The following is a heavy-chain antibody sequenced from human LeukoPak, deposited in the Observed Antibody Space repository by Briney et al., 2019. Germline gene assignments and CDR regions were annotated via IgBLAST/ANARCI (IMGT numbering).Heavy chain of an antibody. Sequence: SETLSLTCAVSGGSISSSNWWSWVRQPPGKGLEWIGEIYHSGSTNYNPSLKSRVTISVDKSKNQFSLKLSSVTAADTAVYYCARGGHLVGYSYELYYYYYYGMDVWGQGTTVTVSS. CDR2: IYHSGST. J-gene: IGHJ6*02. CDR1: GGSISSSNW. V-gene: IGHV4-4*02. D-gene: IGHD5-18*01. CDR3: ARGGHLVGYSYELYYYYYYGMDV.